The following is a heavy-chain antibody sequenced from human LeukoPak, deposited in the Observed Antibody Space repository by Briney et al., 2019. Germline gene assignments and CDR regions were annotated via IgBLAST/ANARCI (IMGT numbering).Heavy chain of an antibody. D-gene: IGHD1-26*01. J-gene: IGHJ4*02. CDR3: ASSYSGSYYVARLFDY. CDR2: IYYSGST. V-gene: IGHV4-39*01. CDR1: GGSISSSSYY. Sequence: NASETLCLTCTVSGGSISSSSYYWGWIRQPPGKGLEWIGSIYYSGSTYYNPSLKSRVTISVDTSKNQFSLKLSSVTAADTAVYYCASSYSGSYYVARLFDYWGQGTLVTVSS.